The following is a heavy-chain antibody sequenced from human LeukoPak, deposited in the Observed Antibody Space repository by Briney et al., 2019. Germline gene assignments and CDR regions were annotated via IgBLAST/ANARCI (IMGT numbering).Heavy chain of an antibody. CDR1: GYTFTSYG. CDR2: ISAYNGNT. Sequence: ASVKVSCKASGYTFTSYGISWVRQAPGQGLEWMGWISAYNGNTNYAQKLQGRVTMTTDTSTSTAYMELRSLRSDDTAVYYCARGTYYYDKIHGPDAFDIWGQGTMVTVSS. CDR3: ARGTYYYDKIHGPDAFDI. D-gene: IGHD3-22*01. V-gene: IGHV1-18*01. J-gene: IGHJ3*02.